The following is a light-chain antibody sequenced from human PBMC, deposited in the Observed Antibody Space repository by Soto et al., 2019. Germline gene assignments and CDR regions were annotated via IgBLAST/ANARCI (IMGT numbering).Light chain of an antibody. CDR3: QQYGNSPPWT. Sequence: IVLTQSPATLSLSPGKRATLSCRASQNISSYLIWYQQKPGQAPRLLIYGASNRAAGVPDRFSGSGSGTDFTLTISRLEPEDFAVYYCQQYGNSPPWTFGQGTKVDI. CDR2: GAS. J-gene: IGKJ1*01. V-gene: IGKV3-20*01. CDR1: QNISSY.